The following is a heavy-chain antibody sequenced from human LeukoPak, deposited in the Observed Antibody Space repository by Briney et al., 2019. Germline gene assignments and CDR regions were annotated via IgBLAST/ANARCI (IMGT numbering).Heavy chain of an antibody. V-gene: IGHV3-7*03. CDR1: GFTISNYW. D-gene: IGHD6-19*01. Sequence: GGSLRLSCGASGFTISNYWMNWVRQAPGKGLEWVVNIKQDGSDKRYVDSVKGRFTISRDNAKNLLYLQMDSLRAEDTAVYYCASGTGWLIDYWGQGALVTVSS. CDR2: IKQDGSDK. J-gene: IGHJ4*02. CDR3: ASGTGWLIDY.